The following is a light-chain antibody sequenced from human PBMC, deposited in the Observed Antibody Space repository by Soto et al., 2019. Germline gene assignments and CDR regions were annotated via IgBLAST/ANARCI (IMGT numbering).Light chain of an antibody. Sequence: EMGLTQSPGTLSLSPGEKATLSCRASQSVSSSYLAWYQQKPGQAPRLLIYGASSRATGIPDRFSGSGSGTDFTLTISRLEPEDFAVYYCQQYGSSPPITFGQGTRLEIK. CDR2: GAS. J-gene: IGKJ5*01. V-gene: IGKV3-20*01. CDR1: QSVSSSY. CDR3: QQYGSSPPIT.